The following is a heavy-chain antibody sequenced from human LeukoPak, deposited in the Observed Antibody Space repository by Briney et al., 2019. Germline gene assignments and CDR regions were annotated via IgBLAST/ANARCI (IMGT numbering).Heavy chain of an antibody. CDR1: GYTFTGYY. D-gene: IGHD3-3*01. J-gene: IGHJ3*02. CDR3: AGSRYYDFWSGYYFRPVDAFDI. Sequence: ASVKVSCKASGYTFTGYYMHWVRQAPGQGLEWMGWINPNSGGTNYAQKFQGRVTMTRDTSISTAYMELSRLRSDDTAVYYCAGSRYYDFWSGYYFRPVDAFDIWGQGTMVTVSS. CDR2: INPNSGGT. V-gene: IGHV1-2*02.